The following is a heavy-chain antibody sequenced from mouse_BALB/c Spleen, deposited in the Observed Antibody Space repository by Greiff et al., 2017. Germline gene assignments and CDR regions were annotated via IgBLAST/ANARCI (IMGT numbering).Heavy chain of an antibody. CDR1: GYSITSDYA. V-gene: IGHV3-2*02. CDR3: ARDYYGRFAY. D-gene: IGHD1-1*01. Sequence: EVKLVESGPGLVKPSQSLSLTCTVTGYSITSDYAWNWIRQFPGNKLEWMGYISYSGSTSYNPSLKSRISITRDTSKNQFFLQLNSVTTEDTATYYCARDYYGRFAYWGQGTLVTVSA. J-gene: IGHJ3*01. CDR2: ISYSGST.